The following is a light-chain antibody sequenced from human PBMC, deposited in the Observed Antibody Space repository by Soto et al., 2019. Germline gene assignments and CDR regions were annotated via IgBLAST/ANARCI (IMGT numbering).Light chain of an antibody. V-gene: IGKV1-9*01. CDR3: QQLSTYPLT. CDR1: QGISSY. Sequence: IQLTQSPSSLSASVGDRVTITCRASQGISSYLAWYQQKPGKAPKLLIYAASTLQSGVPSRFSGSGSGTDFTLTISSLQPEDFGSYYCQQLSTYPLTVGGGTKVEIK. J-gene: IGKJ4*01. CDR2: AAS.